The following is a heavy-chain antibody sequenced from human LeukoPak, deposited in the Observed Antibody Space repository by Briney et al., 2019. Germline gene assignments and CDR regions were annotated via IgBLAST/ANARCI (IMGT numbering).Heavy chain of an antibody. CDR3: ARGRNGDAFDI. D-gene: IGHD1-14*01. CDR2: TIPIFGTA. CDR1: GGTFSSYA. J-gene: IGHJ3*02. Sequence: SVKVSCKASGGTFSSYAISWVRQAPGQGLEWMGGTIPIFGTANYAQKFQGRVTVTTDESTSTAYMELSSLRSEDTAVYYCARGRNGDAFDIWGQGTMVTVSS. V-gene: IGHV1-69*05.